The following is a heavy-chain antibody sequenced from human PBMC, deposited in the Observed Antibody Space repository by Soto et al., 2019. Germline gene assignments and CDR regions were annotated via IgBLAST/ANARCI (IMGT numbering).Heavy chain of an antibody. CDR1: GFTFYTYA. CDR3: AKGRLAVGSDWFDS. J-gene: IGHJ5*01. V-gene: IGHV3-23*05. Sequence: LRLSCEASGFTFYTYAMIWVRQAPGKGLEWVTAIDSDGTDTYYADFVKGRFTVSRDNSKNTLYLQMRSLTAEDTALYYCAKGRLAVGSDWFDSWGPGTLVTVSS. CDR2: IDSDGTDT. D-gene: IGHD1-26*01.